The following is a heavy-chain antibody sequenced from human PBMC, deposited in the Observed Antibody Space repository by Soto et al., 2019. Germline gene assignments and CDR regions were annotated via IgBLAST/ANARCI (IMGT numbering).Heavy chain of an antibody. CDR1: GGSISRRGYF. Sequence: QVQLQESGPGLVKPSQTLSLPCTVSGGSISRRGYFWSWIRQHPGKGLEWNGYIYDSGSTYYNPSRTSRVSLSVDTSKNQFSLNLTSVTAADTAMYYCARSSRSYFDYWGQGTLVTVSS. V-gene: IGHV4-31*03. J-gene: IGHJ4*02. CDR3: ARSSRSYFDY. CDR2: IYDSGST.